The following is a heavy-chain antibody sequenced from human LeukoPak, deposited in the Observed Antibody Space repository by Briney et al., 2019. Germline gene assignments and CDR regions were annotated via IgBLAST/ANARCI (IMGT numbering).Heavy chain of an antibody. CDR2: ISAYNGNT. Sequence: ASVKVSCKASGYTFTSYDINWVRQATGQGLEWMGWISAYNGNTNYAQKLQGRVTMTTDTSTSTAYMELRSLRSDDTAVYYCARGNYDFWSGSPNWFDPWGQGTLVTVSS. CDR3: ARGNYDFWSGSPNWFDP. J-gene: IGHJ5*02. D-gene: IGHD3-3*01. V-gene: IGHV1-18*01. CDR1: GYTFTSYD.